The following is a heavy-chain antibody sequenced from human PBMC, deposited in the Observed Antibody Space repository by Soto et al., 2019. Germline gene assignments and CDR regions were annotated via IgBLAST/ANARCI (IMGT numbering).Heavy chain of an antibody. J-gene: IGHJ6*03. CDR3: ARERLEWAEFYYYYYMDV. Sequence: QVQLVQSGAEVKKPGASVKVSCKASGYTFTGYYMHWVRQAPGQGLEWMGWINPNSGGTNYAQKFQGWVTMTRDTSISTAYMELSRLRSDDTAVYYCARERLEWAEFYYYYYMDVWGKGTTVTVSS. V-gene: IGHV1-2*04. CDR1: GYTFTGYY. CDR2: INPNSGGT. D-gene: IGHD3-3*01.